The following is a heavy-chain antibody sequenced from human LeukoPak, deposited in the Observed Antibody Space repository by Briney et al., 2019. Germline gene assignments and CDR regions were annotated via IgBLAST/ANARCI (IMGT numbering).Heavy chain of an antibody. CDR3: ARRLGYCTNGVCYNYFDY. D-gene: IGHD2-8*01. CDR1: GFTVSNKY. Sequence: GGSLRLSCVASGFTVSNKYMSWVRQAPGKGLEWVSVLYNAGSTYYADSVKGRFTISRDNSKNTLYLQMNSLRAEDTAVYYCARRLGYCTNGVCYNYFDYWGQGTLVTVSS. J-gene: IGHJ4*02. CDR2: LYNAGST. V-gene: IGHV3-66*02.